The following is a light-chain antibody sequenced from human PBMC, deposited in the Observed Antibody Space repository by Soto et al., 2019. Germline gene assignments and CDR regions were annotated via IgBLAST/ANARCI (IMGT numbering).Light chain of an antibody. CDR2: DAS. Sequence: EIVLTQSPATVSLSPGERATLSCRASPSVTTFLAWYQQKPAQAPRLLIYDASHRATGIPARFSGSGSGTDFTLTISSLEPEDAAIYYCQQRNNWPPVTVGQGTRLEIK. J-gene: IGKJ5*01. CDR1: PSVTTF. CDR3: QQRNNWPPVT. V-gene: IGKV3-11*01.